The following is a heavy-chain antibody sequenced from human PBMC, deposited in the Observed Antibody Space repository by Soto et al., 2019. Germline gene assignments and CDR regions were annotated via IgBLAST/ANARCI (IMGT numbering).Heavy chain of an antibody. V-gene: IGHV3-23*01. J-gene: IGHJ4*02. CDR3: PHNRGVDCHSVFIY. Sequence: VQLLESGGGLVQPGGSLRLSCAASGFTFSNYAMSCVRQAPGTGLEWVSGISGGGGSSYYADSVKGRFTISRDNSKNTLYLQTNCLRPEDTAVYYCPHNRGVDCHSVFIYWGQGTLVIVSS. D-gene: IGHD2-21*02. CDR2: ISGGGGSS. CDR1: GFTFSNYA.